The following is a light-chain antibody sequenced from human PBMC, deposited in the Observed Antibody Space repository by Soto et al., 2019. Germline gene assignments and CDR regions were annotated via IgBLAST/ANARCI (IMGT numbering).Light chain of an antibody. V-gene: IGKV3-15*01. CDR3: QQYNNWPPWT. CDR1: QSVGKN. J-gene: IGKJ1*01. CDR2: AAS. Sequence: EIVMTQSPAALSVSPGERVTLSCRASQSVGKNLAWYQQSPGQGPRLLIYAASDRATDIPVRFSGSGSGTEFTLTISSLQSEDSAVYYCQQYNNWPPWTFGRGTKVEF.